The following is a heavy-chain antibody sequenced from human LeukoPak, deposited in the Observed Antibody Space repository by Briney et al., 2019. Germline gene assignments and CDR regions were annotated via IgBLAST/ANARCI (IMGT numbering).Heavy chain of an antibody. D-gene: IGHD2-2*01. J-gene: IGHJ5*02. CDR2: IIPIFGTA. V-gene: IGHV1-69*13. Sequence: GASVKVSCKASGYTFTSYAISRVRQAPGQGLEWMGGIIPIFGTANYAQKFQGRVTITADESTSTAYMELSSLRSEDTAVYYCARAAAGGYCSSTSCYYWFDPWGQGTLVTVSS. CDR3: ARAAAGGYCSSTSCYYWFDP. CDR1: GYTFTSYA.